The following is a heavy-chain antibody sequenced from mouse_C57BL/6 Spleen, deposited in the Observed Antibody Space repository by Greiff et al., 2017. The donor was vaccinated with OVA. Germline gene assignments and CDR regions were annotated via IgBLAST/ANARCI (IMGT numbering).Heavy chain of an antibody. Sequence: VQLQQPGAELVKPGASVKLSCKASGYTFTSYWMQWVKQRPGQGLEWIGEIDPSDSYTNYNQKFKGKATLTVDTSSSTAYMQLSSLTSEDSAVYYCARWYYGSSYDWFAYWGQGTLVTVSA. CDR2: IDPSDSYT. D-gene: IGHD1-1*01. V-gene: IGHV1-50*01. CDR3: ARWYYGSSYDWFAY. J-gene: IGHJ3*01. CDR1: GYTFTSYW.